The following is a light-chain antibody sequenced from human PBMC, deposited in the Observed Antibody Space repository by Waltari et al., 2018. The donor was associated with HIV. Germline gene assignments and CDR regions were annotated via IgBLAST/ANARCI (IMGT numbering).Light chain of an antibody. CDR2: TDD. CDR1: SSNIGRNS. CDR3: ATWDDSLDGWL. V-gene: IGLV1-44*01. J-gene: IGLJ3*02. Sequence: QSVLTQPPSASGTPGQRVTISCSGSSSNIGRNSVSWFQQRPGTAPKLLIYTDDQRPSGVPDRFAGSKSGTSGSLAISGLQSDDEADYYGATWDDSLDGWLFGGGTKLTVL.